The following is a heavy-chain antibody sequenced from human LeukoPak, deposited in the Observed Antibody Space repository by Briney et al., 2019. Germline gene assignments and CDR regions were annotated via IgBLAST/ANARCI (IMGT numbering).Heavy chain of an antibody. CDR1: GFTFSSYA. CDR2: ISGSGGST. Sequence: GGSLRLSCAASGFTFSSYAMSWARQAPGRGLEWVSAISGSGGSTYYADSVKGRFTISRDNSKNTLYLQMTSLRAEDTAVYYCATSGTIFGVVIPYFDYWGQGTLVTVSS. D-gene: IGHD3-3*01. V-gene: IGHV3-23*01. CDR3: ATSGTIFGVVIPYFDY. J-gene: IGHJ4*02.